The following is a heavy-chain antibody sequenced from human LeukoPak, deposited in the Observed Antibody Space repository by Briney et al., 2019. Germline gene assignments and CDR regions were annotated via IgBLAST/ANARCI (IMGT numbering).Heavy chain of an antibody. CDR2: IYYSGST. V-gene: IGHV4-59*01. Sequence: SETLSLTCTVSGGSINDYYWNWIRQLPGKGLEWIGYIYYSGSTNYNPSLKSRVTISVDTSKNQFSLKLSSLTAADTAVYYCARDHGYGDYFDYWGQGTLVTVSS. D-gene: IGHD4-17*01. CDR1: GGSINDYY. J-gene: IGHJ4*02. CDR3: ARDHGYGDYFDY.